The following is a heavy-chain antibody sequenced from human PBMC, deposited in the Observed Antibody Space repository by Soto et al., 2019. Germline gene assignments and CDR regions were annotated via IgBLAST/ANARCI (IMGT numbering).Heavy chain of an antibody. CDR3: ARGQSVVPAASDY. CDR1: GFTFSSYA. Sequence: QVQLVESGGGVVQPGRSLRLSCAASGFTFSSYAMHWVRQAPGKGLEWVAVISYDGSNKYYADSVKGRFTISRDNSKNTLYLQINSLRAEDTAVYYCARGQSVVPAASDYWGQGTLVTVSS. J-gene: IGHJ4*02. CDR2: ISYDGSNK. V-gene: IGHV3-30-3*01. D-gene: IGHD2-2*01.